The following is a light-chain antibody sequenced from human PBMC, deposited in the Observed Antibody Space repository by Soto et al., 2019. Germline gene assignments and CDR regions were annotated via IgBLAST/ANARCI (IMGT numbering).Light chain of an antibody. J-gene: IGLJ2*01. Sequence: SYELTQSPSVSVSPGQTASITCSGDKLGDKYACWYQQKPGQSPVLVIYQDSKRPSGIPERFSGSNSGNTATLTISGTQAMDEADYYCQAWDSSTACVVFGGGTKVTVL. CDR3: QAWDSSTACVV. CDR2: QDS. CDR1: KLGDKY. V-gene: IGLV3-1*01.